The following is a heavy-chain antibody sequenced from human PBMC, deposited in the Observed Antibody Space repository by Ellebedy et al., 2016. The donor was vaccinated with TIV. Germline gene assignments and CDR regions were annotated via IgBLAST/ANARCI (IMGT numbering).Heavy chain of an antibody. D-gene: IGHD1-1*01. CDR3: TKDGSGTMNF. CDR2: MNGDGNER. V-gene: IGHV3-7*01. Sequence: LSLTCAASAFTFSTSWMSWVRQAPGQGLEWVANMNGDGNERYYVDSVEGRFTISRDNTRNSLYLQMNSLRADDTAVYYCTKDGSGTMNFWGQGTLVTVSS. J-gene: IGHJ4*02. CDR1: AFTFSTSW.